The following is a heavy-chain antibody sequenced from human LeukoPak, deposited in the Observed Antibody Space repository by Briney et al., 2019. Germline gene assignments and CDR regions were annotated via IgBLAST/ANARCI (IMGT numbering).Heavy chain of an antibody. CDR2: ISKDVDNR. J-gene: IGHJ4*02. V-gene: IGHV3-30*01. D-gene: IGHD3-22*01. Sequence: GGSLRLSCAASGFTFSSYAMHWVRQAPGKGLEWVAVISKDVDNRYYADSVKGRFTISRDNSQNTLYLQMNSLRAEDTAMYYCTRCSYDSSGYRTCYFDCWGQGTLVTVSS. CDR1: GFTFSSYA. CDR3: TRCSYDSSGYRTCYFDC.